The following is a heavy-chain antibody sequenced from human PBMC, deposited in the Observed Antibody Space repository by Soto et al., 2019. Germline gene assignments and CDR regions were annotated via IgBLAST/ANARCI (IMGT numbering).Heavy chain of an antibody. D-gene: IGHD4-17*01. CDR2: MHPNSGNT. J-gene: IGHJ4*02. CDR1: GYSFTSYD. Sequence: QVQRVQSGAEVKRPGASVKVSWKASGYSFTSYDSNWVRQATRQGLEWMGWMHPNSGNTGYAKKCQGRVTRNRHTSISTAYMELSRLRTEDPAVYYCARTLYGDNVDYWGQGTLVTFSS. CDR3: ARTLYGDNVDY. V-gene: IGHV1-8*01.